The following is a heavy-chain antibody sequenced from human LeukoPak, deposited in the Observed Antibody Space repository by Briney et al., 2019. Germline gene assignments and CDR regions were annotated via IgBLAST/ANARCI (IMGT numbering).Heavy chain of an antibody. CDR2: IYPGDSDT. J-gene: IGHJ3*02. V-gene: IGHV5-51*01. CDR1: GYSFTNYW. Sequence: GESLKISCKSSGYSFTNYWIGWVRQMPGKGLEWMGIIYPGDSDTRYSPSFQGQVTISADKSISTAYLQWSSLKASDTAIYYCATQTTVVTPGAFDIWGQGTMVTVSS. CDR3: ATQTTVVTPGAFDI. D-gene: IGHD4-23*01.